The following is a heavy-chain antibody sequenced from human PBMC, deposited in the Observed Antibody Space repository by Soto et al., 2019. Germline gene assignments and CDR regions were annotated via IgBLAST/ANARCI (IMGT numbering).Heavy chain of an antibody. CDR2: IWYDGSTI. CDR3: AREGRDWGSVLRYFDWLSLGAFDI. Sequence: HPGGPLRLSCAASGFTFSSYGMHWVRQAPGKGLEWVAVIWYDGSTIYYADSVKGRFTISRDNAKNSLYLQMNSLRAEDTAVYYCAREGRDWGSVLRYFDWLSLGAFDIWGQGTMVTVSS. CDR1: GFTFSSYG. J-gene: IGHJ3*02. V-gene: IGHV3-33*01. D-gene: IGHD3-9*01.